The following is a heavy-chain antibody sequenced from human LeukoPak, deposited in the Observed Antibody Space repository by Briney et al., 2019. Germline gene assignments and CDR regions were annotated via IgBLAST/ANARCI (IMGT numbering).Heavy chain of an antibody. CDR2: IYYSGST. CDR1: GGSISSGDYY. J-gene: IGHJ6*02. CDR3: ARDDYGDYYYYGMDV. Sequence: SSETLSLTCTVSGGSISSGDYYWSWIRQPPGKGLEWIGYIYYSGSTYDNPSLKSRLTMSVDTSKNQFSLKLSSVTAADTAVYYCARDDYGDYYYYGMDVWGQGTTVTVSS. V-gene: IGHV4-30-4*01. D-gene: IGHD4-17*01.